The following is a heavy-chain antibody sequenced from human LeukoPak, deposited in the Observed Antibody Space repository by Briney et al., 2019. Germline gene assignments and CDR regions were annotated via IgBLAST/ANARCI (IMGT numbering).Heavy chain of an antibody. D-gene: IGHD6-13*01. V-gene: IGHV4-34*01. J-gene: IGHJ5*02. Sequence: SETLSLTCAVYGGSFSGYYWSWIRQPPGKGLEWIGEINHSGSTNYNPSLKSRVTISVDTSKNQFSLKLSSVTAADTAVYYCARGGRIAAAGTGTGWFDPWGQGTLVNVSS. CDR1: GGSFSGYY. CDR2: INHSGST. CDR3: ARGGRIAAAGTGTGWFDP.